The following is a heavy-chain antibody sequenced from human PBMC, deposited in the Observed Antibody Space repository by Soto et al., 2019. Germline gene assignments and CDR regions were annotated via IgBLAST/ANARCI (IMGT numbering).Heavy chain of an antibody. CDR2: IYYSGST. Sequence: QVQLQESGPGLVKPSQTLSLTYTVSGGSISSGGYYWSWIRQHPGKGLEWIGYIYYSGSTYYNPSLKSRVTISVDTSKNQFSLKLSSVTAADTAVYYCARVEPTSSSWPFDYWGQGTLVTVSS. CDR3: ARVEPTSSSWPFDY. J-gene: IGHJ4*02. D-gene: IGHD6-13*01. CDR1: GGSISSGGYY. V-gene: IGHV4-31*03.